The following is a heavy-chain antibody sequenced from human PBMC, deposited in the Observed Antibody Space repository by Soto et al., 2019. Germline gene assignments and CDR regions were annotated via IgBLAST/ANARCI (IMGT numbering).Heavy chain of an antibody. J-gene: IGHJ4*02. Sequence: LSRTCTVSGGSISSSSYYWGWIRQPPGKGLEWIGSIYYSGSTYYNPSLKSRVTISVDTSKNQFSLKLSSVTAADTAVYYCARQYVVAGFYYFDYWGQGTLVTVSS. D-gene: IGHD6-19*01. CDR3: ARQYVVAGFYYFDY. CDR1: GGSISSSSYY. CDR2: IYYSGST. V-gene: IGHV4-39*01.